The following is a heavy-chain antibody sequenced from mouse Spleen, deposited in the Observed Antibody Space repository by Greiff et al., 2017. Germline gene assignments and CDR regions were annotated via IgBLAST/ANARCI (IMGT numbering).Heavy chain of an antibody. CDR2: IYPGSGNT. V-gene: IGHV1-76*01. CDR3: ARLCEVTTTGVDY. Sequence: VQVVESGAELVRPGASVKLSCKASGYTFTDYYINWVKQRPGQGLEWIARIYPGSGNTYYNEKFKGKATLTAEKSSSTAYMQLSSLTSEDSAVYFCARLCEVTTTGVDYWGQGTTLTVSS. D-gene: IGHD2-2*01. J-gene: IGHJ2*01. CDR1: GYTFTDYY.